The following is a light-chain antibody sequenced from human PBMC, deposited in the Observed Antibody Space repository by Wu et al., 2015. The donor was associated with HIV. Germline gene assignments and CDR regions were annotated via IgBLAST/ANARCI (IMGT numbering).Light chain of an antibody. V-gene: IGKV3-11*01. J-gene: IGKJ4*01. CDR3: QQRSNWPLT. Sequence: SVSTYLRLVPTPSLPRLPRLLIYEASNRATGIPARFSGSGSGTDFTLTISSLEPEDFAVYYCQQRSNWPLTFGGGTKVEIK. CDR2: EAS. CDR1: SVSTY.